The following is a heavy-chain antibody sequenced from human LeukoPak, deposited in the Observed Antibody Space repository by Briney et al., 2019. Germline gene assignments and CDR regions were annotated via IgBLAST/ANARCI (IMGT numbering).Heavy chain of an antibody. V-gene: IGHV3-30*18. D-gene: IGHD3-22*01. CDR3: AKRGTANYYDNSGYFWAGDY. CDR1: GFTFSSYG. Sequence: GGSLRLSCAASGFTFSSYGMHWVRQAPGKGLEWVAVISYDGSNKYYADSVKGRFTISRDNSKNTRYLQMNSLRAEDTAVYYCAKRGTANYYDNSGYFWAGDYWGQGTLVTVSS. CDR2: ISYDGSNK. J-gene: IGHJ4*02.